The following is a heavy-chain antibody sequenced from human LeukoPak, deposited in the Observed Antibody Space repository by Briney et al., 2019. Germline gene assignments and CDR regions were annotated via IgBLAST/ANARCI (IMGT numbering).Heavy chain of an antibody. V-gene: IGHV4-30-2*01. D-gene: IGHD6-13*01. J-gene: IGHJ4*02. Sequence: SETLSLTCTVSGGSISSGGYYWSWIRQPPGKGLEWIGYIYHSGSTYYNPSLKSRVTISVDRSKNQFSLKLSSVTAADTAVYYCARGEAAALDYWGQGTLVTVSS. CDR2: IYHSGST. CDR1: GGSISSGGYY. CDR3: ARGEAAALDY.